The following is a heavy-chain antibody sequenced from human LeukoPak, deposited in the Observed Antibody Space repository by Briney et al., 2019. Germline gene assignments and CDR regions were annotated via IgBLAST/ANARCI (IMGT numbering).Heavy chain of an antibody. CDR3: ARGTYSAYDLGSYMDV. D-gene: IGHD5-12*01. CDR2: INPNNGDT. J-gene: IGHJ6*03. CDR1: GYTFTGNF. V-gene: IGHV1-2*02. Sequence: ASVKISCKTSGYTFTGNFMHWVRQAPGRGPEWMGWINPNNGDTNYAQKFQGRVTMTRDTSISTAYMELSRLISDDTAVYYCARGTYSAYDLGSYMDVWGKGTTVTVSS.